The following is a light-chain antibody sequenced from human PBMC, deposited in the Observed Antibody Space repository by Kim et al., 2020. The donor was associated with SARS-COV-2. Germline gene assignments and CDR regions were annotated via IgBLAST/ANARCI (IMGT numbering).Light chain of an antibody. CDR3: ASWDDSQSGPV. CDR2: ENN. V-gene: IGLV1-47*01. CDR1: ISNIESSY. J-gene: IGLJ2*01. Sequence: GERATRSGPGSISNIESSYVYWYQEHPGTAPKLLIYENNKRPSGVPDRFSGSKSGTSGSLAISGLRSEDEADYYCASWDDSQSGPVFGGGTQLTVL.